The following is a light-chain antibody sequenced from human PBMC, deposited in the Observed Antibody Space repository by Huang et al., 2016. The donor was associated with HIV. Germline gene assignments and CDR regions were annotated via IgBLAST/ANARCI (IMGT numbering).Light chain of an antibody. CDR2: TSS. J-gene: IGKJ4*01. CDR1: QSISSY. Sequence: DIQMTQSPSSLSASVGDRVTITCRASQSISSYLNWYQQKPGKAPKILIYTSSSLQSGVPSRFSGSGSGTDFTLTIRSLQPEDFATYYCQQSYGIPLTFGGGTQVEIK. V-gene: IGKV1-39*01. CDR3: QQSYGIPLT.